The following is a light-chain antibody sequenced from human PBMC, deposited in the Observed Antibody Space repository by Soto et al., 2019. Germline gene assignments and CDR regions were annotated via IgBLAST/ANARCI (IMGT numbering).Light chain of an antibody. CDR2: MAS. J-gene: IGKJ1*01. CDR3: QQYNTYSRT. Sequence: DIQMTQSPSTLSASVGDRVTITCRASQSVLSWLAWYQQKPGKAPRLLIAMASNLESGVPSRFSGSGSGTEFTLTINSLQPDDFATYYCQQYNTYSRTFGQGTKVEIK. V-gene: IGKV1-5*03. CDR1: QSVLSW.